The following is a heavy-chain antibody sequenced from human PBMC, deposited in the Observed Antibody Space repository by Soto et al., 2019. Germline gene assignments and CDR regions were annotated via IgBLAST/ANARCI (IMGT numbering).Heavy chain of an antibody. J-gene: IGHJ4*02. Sequence: PSETLSLTCAVYGESFSGYYWSWIRQPPGKGLEWIGEINHSGSTNYNPSLKSRVTISVDTSKNQFSLKLSSVTAADTAVYYCAKQIIAAAGTRHFDYWGQGTLVTVSS. CDR2: INHSGST. CDR3: AKQIIAAAGTRHFDY. V-gene: IGHV4-34*01. CDR1: GESFSGYY. D-gene: IGHD6-13*01.